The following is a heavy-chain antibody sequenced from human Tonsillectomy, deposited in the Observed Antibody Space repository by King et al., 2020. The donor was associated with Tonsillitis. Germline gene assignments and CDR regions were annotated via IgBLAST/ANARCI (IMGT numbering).Heavy chain of an antibody. J-gene: IGHJ4*02. D-gene: IGHD4/OR15-4a*01. Sequence: VQLVESGGGLVQPGGSLRLSCAASGFTFSTYSMNWVRQAPGKGLEWVSYISITRSAINYADSAKGRFTISRDNAKNLLYLQMNSLRAEDTAVYYCARDLPLYGAIDFWGQGTLITVSS. CDR2: ISITRSAI. CDR1: GFTFSTYS. V-gene: IGHV3-48*01. CDR3: ARDLPLYGAIDF.